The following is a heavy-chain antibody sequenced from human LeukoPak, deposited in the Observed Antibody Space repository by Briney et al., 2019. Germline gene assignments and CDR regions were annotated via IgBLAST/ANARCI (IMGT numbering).Heavy chain of an antibody. CDR3: ARSGFSNTCPLDY. V-gene: IGHV1-8*01. CDR2: MNPDSGNT. CDR1: GYTFTSYD. Sequence: ASVKVSCKASGYTFTSYDINWVRQATGQGLEWMGWMNPDSGNTAYAQKFQGRVTMTRDTSISTAYMELSSLRSEDTAVYYCARSGFSNTCPLDYWGQGTLVTVSS. J-gene: IGHJ4*02. D-gene: IGHD6-13*01.